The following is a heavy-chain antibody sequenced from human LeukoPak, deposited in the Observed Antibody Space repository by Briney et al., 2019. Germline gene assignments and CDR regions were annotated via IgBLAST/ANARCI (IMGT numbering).Heavy chain of an antibody. Sequence: AGSLRLSCAASGFTLSSYSMNWVRQAPGKGLEWVSYISSSGSTIYYADSVKGRFTISRDNAKNSLYLQMNSLRAEDTAVYYCARDHVRGYFDYWGQGTLVTVSS. CDR2: ISSSGSTI. CDR3: ARDHVRGYFDY. CDR1: GFTLSSYS. V-gene: IGHV3-48*04. J-gene: IGHJ4*02.